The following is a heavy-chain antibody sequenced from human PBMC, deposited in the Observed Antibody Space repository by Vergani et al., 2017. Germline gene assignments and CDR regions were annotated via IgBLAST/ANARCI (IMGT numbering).Heavy chain of an antibody. D-gene: IGHD1-7*01. V-gene: IGHV3-48*04. CDR2: ISSSSSTI. Sequence: EVQLVESGGGLVQPGGSLRLSCAASGFTFSSYSMNWVRQAPGKGLEWVSYISSSSSTIYYADSVKGRFTISRDNAKTSLYLQMNSLRAEDTAVYYCARDSNQMNWNYKSGRLGRDYMDVWGKGTTVTVSS. CDR1: GFTFSSYS. J-gene: IGHJ6*03. CDR3: ARDSNQMNWNYKSGRLGRDYMDV.